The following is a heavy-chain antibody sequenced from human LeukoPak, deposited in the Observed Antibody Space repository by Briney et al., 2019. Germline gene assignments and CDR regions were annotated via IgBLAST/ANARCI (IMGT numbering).Heavy chain of an antibody. V-gene: IGHV1-2*02. D-gene: IGHD3-9*01. CDR2: INPNSGGT. CDR3: ARIPDILTDFDY. J-gene: IGHJ4*02. CDR1: GYTFTGYY. Sequence: ASVKVSCKASGYTFTGYYMHWVRQAPGQGLEWMGWINPNSGGTNYAQKFQGRVTMTRDTSISTAYMDLSRLRSDDTAVYYCARIPDILTDFDYWGQGTLVTVSS.